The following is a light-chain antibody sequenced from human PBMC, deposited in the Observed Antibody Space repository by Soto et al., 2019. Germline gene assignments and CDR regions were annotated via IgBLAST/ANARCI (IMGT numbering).Light chain of an antibody. J-gene: IGLJ2*01. V-gene: IGLV1-44*01. CDR3: AAWDDSLNGVV. Sequence: QSVLTQPPSVSAAPGQKVTISCSGSSSNIGNNYVSWYQQLPGTAPKLLIYSDDQRPSGVPDRFSGSKSGTSGSLAISGLQSEDEADYYCAAWDDSLNGVVFGGGTKLTVL. CDR2: SDD. CDR1: SSNIGNNY.